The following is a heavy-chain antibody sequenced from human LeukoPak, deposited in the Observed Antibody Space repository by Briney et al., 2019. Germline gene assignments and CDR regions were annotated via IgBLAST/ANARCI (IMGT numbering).Heavy chain of an antibody. CDR1: GFIVSRQY. CDR2: IYPGGDT. CDR3: ARSPVYYGGFALYYYYGMDV. Sequence: GGSLRLSCAASGFIVSRQYMTWVRQAPGKGLEWVSIIYPGGDTSYADFVKGRFAISRDNSKNTLYLQMNSLRAEDTAVYYCARSPVYYGGFALYYYYGMDVWGQGTTVTVSS. J-gene: IGHJ6*02. D-gene: IGHD3-3*01. V-gene: IGHV3-66*01.